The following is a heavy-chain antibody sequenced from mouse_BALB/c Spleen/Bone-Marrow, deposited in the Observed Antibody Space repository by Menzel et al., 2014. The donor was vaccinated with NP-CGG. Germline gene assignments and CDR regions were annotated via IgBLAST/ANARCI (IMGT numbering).Heavy chain of an antibody. J-gene: IGHJ4*01. CDR2: INSYGGST. Sequence: EVKLMESGGGLVKLGGSLKLSCAASGFTFSSYYMSWVRQTPEKRLELVAAINSYGGSTYYPDSVKGRFTISRDNAKNNLYLQMSSLKSEDTAMYYCARYGNYPMDYWGQGTSVTVSS. CDR3: ARYGNYPMDY. CDR1: GFTFSSYY. V-gene: IGHV5-6-2*01. D-gene: IGHD2-1*01.